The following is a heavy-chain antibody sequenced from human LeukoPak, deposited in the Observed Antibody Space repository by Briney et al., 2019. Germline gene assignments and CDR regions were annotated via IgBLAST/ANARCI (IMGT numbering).Heavy chain of an antibody. Sequence: ASVKVSCKASGYTFTSYGITWVRQAPGQGLEWMGWMRPSSGNTEFAQKFQGRVTMTRDTSISTAYMELTSLTSDDTALYYCARGRVGFDYWGQGTLVTVSS. CDR1: GYTFTSYG. CDR2: MRPSSGNT. D-gene: IGHD1-26*01. CDR3: ARGRVGFDY. V-gene: IGHV1-8*02. J-gene: IGHJ4*02.